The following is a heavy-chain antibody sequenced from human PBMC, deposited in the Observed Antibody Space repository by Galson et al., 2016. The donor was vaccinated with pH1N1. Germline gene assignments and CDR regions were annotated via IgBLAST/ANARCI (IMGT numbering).Heavy chain of an antibody. CDR3: AKAGYSYGNNYYYMDV. Sequence: SLRLSCAASGFTFSTYAMIWVRQAPGKGPEWVSIITGRGGSTSYADPVKARSTISRENSKNTRVLQMNSLRAEDTAVYYCAKAGYSYGNNYYYMDVWGKGTTVTVSS. V-gene: IGHV3-23*01. CDR2: ITGRGGST. D-gene: IGHD5-18*01. J-gene: IGHJ6*03. CDR1: GFTFSTYA.